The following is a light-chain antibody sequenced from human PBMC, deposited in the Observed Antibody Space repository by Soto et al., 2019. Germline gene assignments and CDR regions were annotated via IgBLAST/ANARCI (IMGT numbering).Light chain of an antibody. CDR3: QQCNNGPLT. Sequence: EIVMTQSPATLSVSPGERATLSCRASQSVSSNLAWYQQKPGQAPRLLLYGASTRATGIPARFSGSGSGTEFTLTISSLQSEDFAVYYCQQCNNGPLTFAPGTKVDIK. V-gene: IGKV3-15*01. J-gene: IGKJ3*01. CDR2: GAS. CDR1: QSVSSN.